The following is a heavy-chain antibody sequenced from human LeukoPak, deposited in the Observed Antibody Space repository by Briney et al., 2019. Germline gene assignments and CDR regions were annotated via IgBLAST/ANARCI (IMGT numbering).Heavy chain of an antibody. CDR3: ARDSEARYYYYGMDV. V-gene: IGHV1-18*01. CDR1: GYTFTSYG. Sequence: ASVKVSCKASGYTFTSYGISWVRQAPGQGLEWMGWISAYNGNTNYAQKLQGRVTMTTDTSTSTAYMELRSLRSDDTAVYYCARDSEARYYYYGMDVWGQGTMVTVSS. J-gene: IGHJ6*02. CDR2: ISAYNGNT.